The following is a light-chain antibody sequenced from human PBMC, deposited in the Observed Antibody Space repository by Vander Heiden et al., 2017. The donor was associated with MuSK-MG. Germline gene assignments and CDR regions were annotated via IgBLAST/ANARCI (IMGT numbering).Light chain of an antibody. V-gene: IGKV1-9*01. CDR3: QQVNSYPLT. CDR1: QGISSY. J-gene: IGKJ4*01. CDR2: DAS. Sequence: DIQFTQSPSFLSASVGATVTITCRASQGISSYLAWYQQKPGKAPKLLIYDASTLQSGVASRFSGSGSGTEFTLTISSLQPEDSATYYCQQVNSYPLTFGGGTNVEIK.